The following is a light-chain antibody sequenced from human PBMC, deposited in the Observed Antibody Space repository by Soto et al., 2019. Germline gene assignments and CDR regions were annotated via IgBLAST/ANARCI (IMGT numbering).Light chain of an antibody. CDR2: KAS. J-gene: IGKJ1*01. CDR1: QNINTW. CDR3: QQYNNYFWA. Sequence: DIQMTQSPSTLSSSVGDRVTLTCRASQNINTWLAWYQQKPGKAPKPLSLKASSLESGVPSRFRGSGSGTEFTLTISSLKPDDLETYYCQQYNNYFWAFGQGTKVDIK. V-gene: IGKV1-5*03.